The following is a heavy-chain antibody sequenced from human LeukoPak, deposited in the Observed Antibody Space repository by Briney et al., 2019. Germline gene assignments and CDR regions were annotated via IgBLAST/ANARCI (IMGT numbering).Heavy chain of an antibody. D-gene: IGHD6-19*01. J-gene: IGHJ5*02. CDR3: ARHLSEWLVPGWFDP. V-gene: IGHV4-59*08. CDR1: GGSISSYY. Sequence: NPSETLSLTCTVSGGSISSYYWSWIRQPPGKGLECIGYIYYSGSTNYNPSLKSRVTISVDTSKNQFSLKLSSVTAADTAVYYCARHLSEWLVPGWFDPWGQGTLVTVSS. CDR2: IYYSGST.